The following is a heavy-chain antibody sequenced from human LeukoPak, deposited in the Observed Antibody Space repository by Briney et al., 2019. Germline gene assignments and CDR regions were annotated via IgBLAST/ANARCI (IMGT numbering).Heavy chain of an antibody. J-gene: IGHJ3*02. V-gene: IGHV3-21*01. CDR1: GFTFSSYS. CDR2: ISSSSSYI. D-gene: IGHD6-13*01. Sequence: PGGSLRLSCAASGFTFSSYSMNWVRQAPGKGLEWVSSISSSSSYIYYADSVKGRFTISRDNAKNSLYLQMNSLRAEDTAVYYCARGAAGTVRAFDIWGQGTMVTVSS. CDR3: ARGAAGTVRAFDI.